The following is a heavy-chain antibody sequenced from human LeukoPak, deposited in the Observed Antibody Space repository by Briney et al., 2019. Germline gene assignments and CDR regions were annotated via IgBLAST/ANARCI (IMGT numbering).Heavy chain of an antibody. V-gene: IGHV3-21*01. Sequence: GGSLRPSCTASGFTFSSYSLNWVRQAPGKGLEWVSSVSTGSNYIYYADSVKGRFTISRDNDKNSLYLQVNSLRVEDTAVYYCARVFRPSLTVFIIRGAFDIWGQGTMVTVSS. CDR2: VSTGSNYI. J-gene: IGHJ3*02. CDR3: ARVFRPSLTVFIIRGAFDI. CDR1: GFTFSSYS. D-gene: IGHD3-3*01.